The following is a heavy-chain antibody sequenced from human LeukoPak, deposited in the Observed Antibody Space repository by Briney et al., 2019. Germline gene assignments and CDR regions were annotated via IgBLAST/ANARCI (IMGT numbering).Heavy chain of an antibody. J-gene: IGHJ6*03. Sequence: GESLKISGKCSGYSFSSCWIGWVREMPGKVLEWMGIIYPGDSDTRYRPSFQGQVTLSADKYIRTAYLQWSSLKASDTAIYYCARHFHHYYMDVWGKGTTVPVSS. CDR3: ARHFHHYYMDV. V-gene: IGHV5-51*01. CDR1: GYSFSSCW. CDR2: IYPGDSDT.